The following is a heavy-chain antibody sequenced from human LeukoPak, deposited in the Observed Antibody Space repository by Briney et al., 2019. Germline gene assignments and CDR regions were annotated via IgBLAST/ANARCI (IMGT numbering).Heavy chain of an antibody. V-gene: IGHV3-23*01. CDR3: AKGSGSGWYGWFAP. CDR1: GFTFSGYA. Sequence: GESLRLSCAASGFTFSGYAMYWVRQAPGKGLEWASSIEASGGATYYADSVKGRFTISRDNSKNTFYLQMNSLRAEDTALYYCAKGSGSGWYGWFAPWGQGTLVTVSS. J-gene: IGHJ5*02. D-gene: IGHD6-19*01. CDR2: IEASGGAT.